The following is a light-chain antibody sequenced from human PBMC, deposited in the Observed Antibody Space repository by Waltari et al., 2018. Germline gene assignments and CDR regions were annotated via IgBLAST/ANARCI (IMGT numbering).Light chain of an antibody. CDR3: ASFAGSNTL. CDR1: TTDIGVSNY. CDR2: EVS. V-gene: IGLV2-8*01. Sequence: QSALTQPPSASGSPGQSVTISCTGTTTDIGVSNYVSWYQQHPGKAPKLLIYEVSARPSGVPDRFSGSKSGITASLTVFGLQTEDEADYYCASFAGSNTLFGGGTKLTVL. J-gene: IGLJ2*01.